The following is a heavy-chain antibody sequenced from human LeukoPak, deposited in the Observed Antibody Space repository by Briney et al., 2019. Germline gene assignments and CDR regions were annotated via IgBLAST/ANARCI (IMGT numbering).Heavy chain of an antibody. D-gene: IGHD2-21*01. CDR3: ARGSLGWTVFHYYYYMDV. J-gene: IGHJ6*03. V-gene: IGHV4-39*07. CDR1: GGSISSSSYY. Sequence: PSETLSLTCTVSGGSISSSSYYWGWIRQPPGKGLEWIGSIYYSGSTYYNPSLKSRVTISVDTSKNQFSLKLSSVTAADTAVYYCARGSLGWTVFHYYYYMDVWGKGTTVTVSS. CDR2: IYYSGST.